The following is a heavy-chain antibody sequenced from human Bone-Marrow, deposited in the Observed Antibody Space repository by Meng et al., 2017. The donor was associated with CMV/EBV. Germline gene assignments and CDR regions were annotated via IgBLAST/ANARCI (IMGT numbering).Heavy chain of an antibody. Sequence: GESLKISCAASGFTFSSYGMHWVRQAPGKGLVWVSRINSDGSSTSYADSVKGRFTISRDNAKNTLYLQMNSLRAEDTAVYYCSREMTCYYSRGYYYGMDVWGQGTTVTVSS. CDR3: SREMTCYYSRGYYYGMDV. CDR1: GFTFSSYG. D-gene: IGHD3-9*01. J-gene: IGHJ6*02. CDR2: INSDGSST. V-gene: IGHV3-74*01.